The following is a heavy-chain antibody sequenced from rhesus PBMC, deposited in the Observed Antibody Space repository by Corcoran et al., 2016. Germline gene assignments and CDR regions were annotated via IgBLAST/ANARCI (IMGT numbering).Heavy chain of an antibody. D-gene: IGHD1-44*02. CDR3: LGGREPADY. CDR1: GFTFSNYW. V-gene: IGHV3-16*02. J-gene: IGHJ4*01. CDR2: IKNKADGEPA. Sequence: EVQLVESGGGLVQPGGSLRLSCAASGFTFSNYWMSWVRQAPGKGVDWVGRIKNKADGEPAAYAESVKGRFTISRDYSKNTLYLQMNSLKTEDTAVYYCLGGREPADYWGQGVLVTVSS.